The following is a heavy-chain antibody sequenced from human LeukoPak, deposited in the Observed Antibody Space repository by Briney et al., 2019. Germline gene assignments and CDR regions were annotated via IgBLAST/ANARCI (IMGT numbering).Heavy chain of an antibody. J-gene: IGHJ4*02. CDR2: INSDGSGT. Sequence: GGSLRLSCAASGFTFSSNWMHWVRQGPGKGLVWVSRINSDGSGTSYADSVKGRFTISRDNAKNSLYLQMNSLRAEDTAVYYCARLYSSSSGLRASDYWGQGTLVTVSS. D-gene: IGHD6-6*01. CDR3: ARLYSSSSGLRASDY. V-gene: IGHV3-74*01. CDR1: GFTFSSNW.